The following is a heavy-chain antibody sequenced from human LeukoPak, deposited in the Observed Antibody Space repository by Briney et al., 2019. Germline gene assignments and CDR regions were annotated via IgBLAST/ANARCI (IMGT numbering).Heavy chain of an antibody. D-gene: IGHD3-10*01. CDR3: ARTPARGGMDV. V-gene: IGHV4-59*08. CDR1: GGSISSYY. CDR2: IYYSGTT. Sequence: SETLSLTCTVSGGSISSYYWSWTRQPPGKGLEWIAYIYYSGTTNYNPSLMSRVTISVDTSKNQFSLKLSSVTAADTAVYYCARTPARGGMDVWGQGTTVTVSS. J-gene: IGHJ6*02.